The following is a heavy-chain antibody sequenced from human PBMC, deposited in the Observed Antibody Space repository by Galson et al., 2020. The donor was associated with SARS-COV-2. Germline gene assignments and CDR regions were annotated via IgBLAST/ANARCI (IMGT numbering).Heavy chain of an antibody. J-gene: IGHJ4*02. V-gene: IGHV3-30*04. CDR3: ARETDDDTSSWYDY. CDR1: GFTFSSSA. D-gene: IGHD6-13*01. CDR2: ISYDGTTS. Sequence: QLGESLKISCAASGFTFSSSAMHWVRQAPGKGLEWVAIISYDGTTSYNSDSVKGRFTISRDISKNTLYLQMNSLRHEDTAVYYWARETDDDTSSWYDYWGQGTLVTVSS.